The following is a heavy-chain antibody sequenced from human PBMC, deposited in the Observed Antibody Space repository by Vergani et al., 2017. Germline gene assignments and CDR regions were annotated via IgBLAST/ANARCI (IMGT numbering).Heavy chain of an antibody. CDR1: GFTFSSYS. CDR3: ARALYGGNASPFDY. Sequence: EVQLVESGGGLVQPGGSLRLSCAASGFTFSSYSMNWVRQAPGKGLEWVSFISSGGIPIYYADSVKGRFTISRDSAKNSLYLQMNSLRAADTAVYYCARALYGGNASPFDYWGQGTLVTVSS. V-gene: IGHV3-48*01. CDR2: ISSGGIPI. D-gene: IGHD4-23*01. J-gene: IGHJ4*02.